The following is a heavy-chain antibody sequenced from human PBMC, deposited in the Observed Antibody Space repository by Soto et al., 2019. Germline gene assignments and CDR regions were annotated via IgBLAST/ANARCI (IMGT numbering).Heavy chain of an antibody. D-gene: IGHD2-21*01. CDR2: ISSGSSYI. J-gene: IGHJ4*02. CDR1: GFTFNSNS. V-gene: IGHV3-21*01. CDR3: ARAPSCGGDCYYFDY. Sequence: PGGSLRLSCAASGFTFNSNSMNWVRQAPGKGLEWVSSISSGSSYIYYADSVKGRFTISRDNAKNSLYLQMNNPRAEDTAVYYCARAPSCGGDCYYFDYWGPGTLVTVSS.